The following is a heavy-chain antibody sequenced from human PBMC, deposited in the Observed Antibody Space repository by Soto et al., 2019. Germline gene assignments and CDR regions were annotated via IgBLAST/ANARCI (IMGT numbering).Heavy chain of an antibody. CDR1: GFTFSSYG. D-gene: IGHD6-19*01. Sequence: QVQLVESGGGVVQPGRSLRLSCAASGFTFSSYGMHWVRQAPGKGLEWVAVIWYDGSNKYYADSVKGRFTISRDNSKNTLYLQMNSLRTEDTAVYYCARDPDRIAVAAVDYWGQGTLVTVSS. CDR3: ARDPDRIAVAAVDY. J-gene: IGHJ4*02. CDR2: IWYDGSNK. V-gene: IGHV3-33*01.